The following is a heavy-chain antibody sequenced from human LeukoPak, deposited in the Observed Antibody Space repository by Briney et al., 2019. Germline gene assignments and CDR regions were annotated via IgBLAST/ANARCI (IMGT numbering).Heavy chain of an antibody. J-gene: IGHJ3*02. D-gene: IGHD1-26*01. V-gene: IGHV1-2*02. CDR3: ASRAPRWEQRGDAFDI. Sequence: GASVKVSCKASGYTFTSYGISWVRQAPGQGLEWMGWITPNSGGTNYAQKFQGRVTMTRDTSISTAYMELSRLRSDDTAVYYCASRAPRWEQRGDAFDIWGQGTMVTVSS. CDR2: ITPNSGGT. CDR1: GYTFTSYG.